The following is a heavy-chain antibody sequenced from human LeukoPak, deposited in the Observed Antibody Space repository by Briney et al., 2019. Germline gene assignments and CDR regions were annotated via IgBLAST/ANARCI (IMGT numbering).Heavy chain of an antibody. J-gene: IGHJ4*02. Sequence: SSETLSLTCAVYGESMIGHYWTWLRQPPGKRLEGIGEIHHSGDTNSNPSLKNRITMSIDMSKNQFSLKVKSVTAADTAVYYCVRATANGSGRAYDHWAQGSLVPVSS. V-gene: IGHV4-34*10. CDR3: VRATANGSGRAYDH. CDR1: GESMIGHY. D-gene: IGHD3-10*01. CDR2: IHHSGDT.